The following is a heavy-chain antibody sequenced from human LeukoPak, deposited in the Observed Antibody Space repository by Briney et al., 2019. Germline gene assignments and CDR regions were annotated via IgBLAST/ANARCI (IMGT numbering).Heavy chain of an antibody. D-gene: IGHD3-10*01. CDR3: ARGGLGSYQIWFDP. V-gene: IGHV3-48*03. J-gene: IGHJ5*02. Sequence: GGSLRLSCAASGFTFSSYEMNWVRQAPGKGLEWVSYISSSGSTIYYADSVKGRFTISRDNAKNTLHLQMNSLRAEDTAVYYCARGGLGSYQIWFDPWGQGTLVTVSS. CDR2: ISSSGSTI. CDR1: GFTFSSYE.